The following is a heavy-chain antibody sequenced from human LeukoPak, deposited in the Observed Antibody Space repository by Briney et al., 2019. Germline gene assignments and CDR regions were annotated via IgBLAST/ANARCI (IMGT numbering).Heavy chain of an antibody. D-gene: IGHD6-13*01. J-gene: IGHJ4*02. CDR3: ARGRYLTTLGGAAAGFLDS. CDR2: ISSSSSTI. CDR1: GFTFSSYS. V-gene: IGHV3-48*01. Sequence: GGSLRLSCAASGFTFSSYSMNWDRQAPGKGLEWVSYISSSSSTIYYADSVKGRFTISRDNAKNSLYLQMNSLRAEDTAVYYCARGRYLTTLGGAAAGFLDSWGQGTLVTVSS.